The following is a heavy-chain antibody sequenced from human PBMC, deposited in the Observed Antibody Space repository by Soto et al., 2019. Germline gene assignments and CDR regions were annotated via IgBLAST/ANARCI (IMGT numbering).Heavy chain of an antibody. V-gene: IGHV1-24*01. Sequence: VKVSCKVSGYTLTELSMHWVRQAPGKGLEWMGGFDPEDGETVYAQKFQGRVTMTEDTSTDTAYMELSSLRSEDTAVYYCATGVEITTIVVAAAAFDIWGQGTMVTVSS. CDR1: GYTLTELS. J-gene: IGHJ3*02. CDR2: FDPEDGET. CDR3: ATGVEITTIVVAAAAFDI. D-gene: IGHD3-22*01.